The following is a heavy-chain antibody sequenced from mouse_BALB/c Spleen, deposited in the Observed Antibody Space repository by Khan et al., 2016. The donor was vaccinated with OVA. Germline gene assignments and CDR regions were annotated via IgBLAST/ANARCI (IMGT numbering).Heavy chain of an antibody. CDR2: ITYSGST. CDR1: GYSITSDYA. J-gene: IGHJ4*01. V-gene: IGHV3-2*02. CDR3: ERDGSRYNYCLDY. Sequence: EVQLVESGPGLVKPSQFLSFTCTVTGYSITSDYAWNWIRQFPENKLGWMGNITYSGSTNYHPAFKSRTPITRDTSKNKSFLRLNSVPPEDTAPFYCERDGSRYNYCLDYWGQGTSVTVSA. D-gene: IGHD2-3*01.